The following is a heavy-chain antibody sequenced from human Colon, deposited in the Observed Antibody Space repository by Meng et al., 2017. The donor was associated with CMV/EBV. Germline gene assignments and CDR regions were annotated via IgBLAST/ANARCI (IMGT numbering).Heavy chain of an antibody. CDR1: GFPFTNAS. J-gene: IGHJ4*02. CDR2: IKSKIDGGKI. CDR3: TTLLRGF. D-gene: IGHD2-15*01. V-gene: IGHV3-15*01. Sequence: SLSFAASGFPFTNASMTWVRQASGKGLEWIGRIKSKIDGGKIDYAAPVRGRFAISRDDSKATVYLQIDTLEIEDTGMYYCTTLLRGFWGQGTLVTVSS.